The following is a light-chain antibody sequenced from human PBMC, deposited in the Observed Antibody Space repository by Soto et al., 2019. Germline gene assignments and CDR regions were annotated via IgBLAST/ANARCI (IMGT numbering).Light chain of an antibody. J-gene: IGKJ3*01. CDR3: QQLNSYPIT. CDR2: STS. Sequence: DIQLTQSPSFLSASVGDRVTITCRASQGLSSYLAWYQQKPGMAPKLLIYSTSTLQSGVPAMFSGIASGIEFTLTIGSLQLEVFATYFGQQLNSYPITFGPGTKVD. CDR1: QGLSSY. V-gene: IGKV1-9*01.